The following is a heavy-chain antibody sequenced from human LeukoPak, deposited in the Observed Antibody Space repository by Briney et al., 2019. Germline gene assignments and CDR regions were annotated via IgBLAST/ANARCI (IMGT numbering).Heavy chain of an antibody. CDR2: ISSSSSYI. Sequence: GGSLRLSCAASGFTFSSYSMNWVRQAPGKGLEWVSSISSSSSYIYYADSVKGRFTISRDNAKNSLYLQMNSLRAEDTAVYYCARDPYSGSYGDYYYYYMDVWGKGTTVTISS. D-gene: IGHD1-26*01. J-gene: IGHJ6*03. CDR1: GFTFSSYS. CDR3: ARDPYSGSYGDYYYYYMDV. V-gene: IGHV3-21*01.